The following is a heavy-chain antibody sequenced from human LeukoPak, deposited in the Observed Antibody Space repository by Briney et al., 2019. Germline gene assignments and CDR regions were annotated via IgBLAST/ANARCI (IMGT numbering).Heavy chain of an antibody. CDR3: TRMYGGSFPNAFDI. J-gene: IGHJ3*02. Sequence: TASETLSLTCTVSGYSISSGYYWGWIRQPPGKGLEWTGNIYHTGSTYYNPSLKSRLTISVDTSNNQFSLKLSPVTAADTAVYYCTRMYGGSFPNAFDIWGHGTMVTVSS. CDR2: IYHTGST. D-gene: IGHD4-23*01. CDR1: GYSISSGYY. V-gene: IGHV4-38-2*02.